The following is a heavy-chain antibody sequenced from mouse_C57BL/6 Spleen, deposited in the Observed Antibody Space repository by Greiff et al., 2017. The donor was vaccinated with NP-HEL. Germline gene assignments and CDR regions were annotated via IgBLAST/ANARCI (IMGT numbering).Heavy chain of an antibody. D-gene: IGHD2-13*01. CDR1: GYAFTNYL. CDR3: ARGGGDYGYFDV. J-gene: IGHJ1*03. V-gene: IGHV1-54*01. Sequence: QVQLQQSGAELVRPGTSVKVSCKASGYAFTNYLIEWVKQRPGQGLEWIGVINPGSGGTNYNEKFKGKATLTADKSSSTAYMQLSSLTSEDSAVYCGARGGGDYGYFDVWGTGTTVTVSS. CDR2: INPGSGGT.